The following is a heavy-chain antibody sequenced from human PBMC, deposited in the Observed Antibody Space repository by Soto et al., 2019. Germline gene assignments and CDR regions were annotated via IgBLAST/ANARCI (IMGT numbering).Heavy chain of an antibody. D-gene: IGHD2-2*01. CDR3: AREAAIGLHDY. J-gene: IGHJ4*02. Sequence: LSCAASGFTVSSNYMSWVRQAPGKGLEWVSVIYSGGSTYYADSVKGRFTISRDNSKNTLYLQMNSLRAEDTAVYYCAREAAIGLHDYWGQGTLVTVSS. CDR1: GFTVSSNY. CDR2: IYSGGST. V-gene: IGHV3-53*01.